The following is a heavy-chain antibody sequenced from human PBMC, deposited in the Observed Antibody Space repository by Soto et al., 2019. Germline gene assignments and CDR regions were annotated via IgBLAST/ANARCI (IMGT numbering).Heavy chain of an antibody. Sequence: PGGSLRLSCAASGLPVSTNYMSWVRQAPGKGLEWVSVIYNDGKTYYADSVKGRFTISRDASKNTLHLQMDSLRDEDTAVYYCVRPLPSGKNYGMDVWGQGTIVTVS. CDR2: IYNDGKT. CDR3: VRPLPSGKNYGMDV. V-gene: IGHV3-53*01. CDR1: GLPVSTNY. D-gene: IGHD3-10*01. J-gene: IGHJ6*02.